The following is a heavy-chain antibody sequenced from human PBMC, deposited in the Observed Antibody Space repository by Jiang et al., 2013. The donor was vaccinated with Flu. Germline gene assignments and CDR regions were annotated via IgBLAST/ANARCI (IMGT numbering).Heavy chain of an antibody. Sequence: RFTISRDNSEKTVYLQMNSLRAEDTAVYYCARPMSYDYGDFDAFDVWGQGTMVTVSA. D-gene: IGHD4-17*01. V-gene: IGHV3-30*01. J-gene: IGHJ3*01. CDR3: ARPMSYDYGDFDAFDV.